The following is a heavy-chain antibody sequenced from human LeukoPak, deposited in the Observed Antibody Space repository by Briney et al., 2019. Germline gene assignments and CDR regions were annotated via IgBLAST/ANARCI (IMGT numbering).Heavy chain of an antibody. Sequence: GGSLRHSCAASGFTFSSYGMHWVRQAPGKGLEWVAVIWYDGSNKYYADSVKGRFTISRDNSKNTLYVQMNSLRAEDTAVYYCARGKYYYDSSGYYYGDLLYYFDYWGQGTLVTVSS. V-gene: IGHV3-33*01. J-gene: IGHJ4*02. D-gene: IGHD3-22*01. CDR3: ARGKYYYDSSGYYYGDLLYYFDY. CDR1: GFTFSSYG. CDR2: IWYDGSNK.